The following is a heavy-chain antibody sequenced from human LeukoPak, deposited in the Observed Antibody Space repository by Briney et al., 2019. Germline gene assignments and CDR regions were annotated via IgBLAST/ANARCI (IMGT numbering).Heavy chain of an antibody. V-gene: IGHV5-51*01. D-gene: IGHD1-1*01. CDR2: IYPGDSDT. J-gene: IGHJ4*02. CDR3: ARQSSTWTYYFDY. Sequence: GESLKISCKGSGYSFTSYWIGWVRQMPGKGLEWMGIIYPGDSDTRYSPSFQGQVTISADKSISTAYLQWSSLKASDTAMYHCARQSSTWTYYFDYWGQGTLVTVSS. CDR1: GYSFTSYW.